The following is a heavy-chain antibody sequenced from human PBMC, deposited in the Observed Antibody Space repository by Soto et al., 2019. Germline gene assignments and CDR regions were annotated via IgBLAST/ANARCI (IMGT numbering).Heavy chain of an antibody. Sequence: QVQLVQSGAEVKDPGSSVKVSCTASGGTFSTYAISWVRLAPGQGLEWMGGIIPVYNIPKYTQKFQGRVTLTADESTSTAYMELTSLTPEDTAVYYCASGLELPQWFDPWGQGTLVTVSS. D-gene: IGHD1-7*01. J-gene: IGHJ5*02. CDR3: ASGLELPQWFDP. CDR1: GGTFSTYA. V-gene: IGHV1-69*01. CDR2: IIPVYNIP.